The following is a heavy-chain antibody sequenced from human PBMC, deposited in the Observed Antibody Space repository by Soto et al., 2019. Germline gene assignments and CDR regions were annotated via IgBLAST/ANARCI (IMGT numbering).Heavy chain of an antibody. D-gene: IGHD3-10*01. J-gene: IGHJ4*02. Sequence: QVQLQESGPGLVKPSQTLSLTCTVSGGSISSGDYYWSWIRQPPGKGLEWIGYIYYSGSTYYNPSLKSRVTISVDTYKNQFSLKLSSVPAADTAVYYCAAKPLWFGTSYDYWGQGTLVTVSS. CDR3: AAKPLWFGTSYDY. CDR1: GGSISSGDYY. V-gene: IGHV4-30-4*01. CDR2: IYYSGST.